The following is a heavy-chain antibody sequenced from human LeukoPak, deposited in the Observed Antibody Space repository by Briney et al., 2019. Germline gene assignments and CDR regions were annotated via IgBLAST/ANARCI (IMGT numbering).Heavy chain of an antibody. CDR1: GGSISSYY. CDR3: ARERQAYCGGDCYPYYFDY. V-gene: IGHV4-4*07. Sequence: SETLSLTCTVSGGSISSYYWSWIRQPAGKGLEWIGRIYTSGSTNYNPSLKSRVTISVDTSKNQFSLKLSSVTAADTAVYYCARERQAYCGGDCYPYYFDYWGQGTLVTVSS. D-gene: IGHD2-21*01. CDR2: IYTSGST. J-gene: IGHJ4*02.